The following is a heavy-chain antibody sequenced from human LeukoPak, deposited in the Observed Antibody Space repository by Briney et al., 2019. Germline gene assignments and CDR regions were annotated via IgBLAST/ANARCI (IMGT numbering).Heavy chain of an antibody. J-gene: IGHJ4*02. Sequence: PSETLSLTCAVSGGSISSGDRYWSWIRQSPGKGLEWIGYIYSTGNTYYNPSLKSRVIISVDTSKNQFSLELNSVTAADTAVYYCARGSYSYGYGGFDYWGQGILVTVSS. D-gene: IGHD5-18*01. CDR2: IYSTGNT. CDR3: ARGSYSYGYGGFDY. V-gene: IGHV4-30-4*01. CDR1: GGSISSGDRY.